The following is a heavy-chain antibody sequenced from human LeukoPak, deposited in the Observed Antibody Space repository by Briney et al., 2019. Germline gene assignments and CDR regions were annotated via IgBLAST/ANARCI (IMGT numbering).Heavy chain of an antibody. D-gene: IGHD3-3*01. J-gene: IGHJ4*02. Sequence: SETLSLTCTVSGGSISSSSYYWGWIRQPPGKGLEWIGSIYYSGSTYYNPSLKSRVTISVDTSKNQFSLKLSSVTAADTAVYYCARRGGLATYYDFWSGYWDDYWGQGTLVTVSS. V-gene: IGHV4-39*01. CDR2: IYYSGST. CDR3: ARRGGLATYYDFWSGYWDDY. CDR1: GGSISSSSYY.